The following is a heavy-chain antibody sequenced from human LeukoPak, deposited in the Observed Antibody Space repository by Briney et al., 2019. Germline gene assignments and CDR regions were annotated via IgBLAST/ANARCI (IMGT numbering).Heavy chain of an antibody. J-gene: IGHJ4*02. V-gene: IGHV3-48*03. CDR1: GFPVNKYE. CDR2: IDVGATST. Sequence: PGGSLRLSCAASGFPVNKYEMHWVRQAPGKGLEWVSYIDVGATSTNYADSVWGRFTLSRDNAQNSVHLQMNSLRDEDTAVYYCVRGRLLRSTKYFDYWGQGALVTVSS. D-gene: IGHD2-21*02. CDR3: VRGRLLRSTKYFDY.